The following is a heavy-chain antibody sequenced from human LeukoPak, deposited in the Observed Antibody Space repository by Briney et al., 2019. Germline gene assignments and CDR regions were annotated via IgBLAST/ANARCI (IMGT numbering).Heavy chain of an antibody. D-gene: IGHD3-9*01. CDR3: ATGGPWDLLKY. J-gene: IGHJ4*02. CDR1: GDTLTELS. V-gene: IGHV1-24*01. Sequence: ASVKVSCKVSGDTLTELSTHWVRQAPGKGLEWLGGFDPEHGEMIYAQKLQGRVTMTEDRSTDTAYMELSSLRSEDTAVYYCATGGPWDLLKYWGQGTLVTVSS. CDR2: FDPEHGEM.